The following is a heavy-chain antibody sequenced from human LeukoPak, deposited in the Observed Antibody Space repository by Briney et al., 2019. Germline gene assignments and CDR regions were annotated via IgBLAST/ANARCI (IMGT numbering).Heavy chain of an antibody. J-gene: IGHJ3*02. Sequence: ASVKVSCKASGYTFTDYYIHWVRQAPGQGLEWMGWIIPNSGVTKYAQKFQGRVTMTRDTSVSTAYMELTSLRSDDTALYYCARERTVTDAFDIWGQGTMVTVSS. D-gene: IGHD5-18*01. CDR3: ARERTVTDAFDI. V-gene: IGHV1-2*02. CDR2: IIPNSGVT. CDR1: GYTFTDYY.